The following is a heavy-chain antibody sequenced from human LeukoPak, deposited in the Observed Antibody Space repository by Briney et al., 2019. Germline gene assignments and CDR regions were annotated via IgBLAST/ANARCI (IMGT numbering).Heavy chain of an antibody. J-gene: IGHJ6*02. CDR1: GFTFSSYS. Sequence: GGSLRLSCAASGFTFSSYSMNWVRQAPGKGLEWVSTISDYPHYADSVRGRFTISRDNSRKTVFLQMNSLTPEDAATYYCTKDSQGSYDGFWYGTYGMDVWGRGTTVTVSS. D-gene: IGHD3-16*01. CDR2: ISDYP. CDR3: TKDSQGSYDGFWYGTYGMDV. V-gene: IGHV3-21*04.